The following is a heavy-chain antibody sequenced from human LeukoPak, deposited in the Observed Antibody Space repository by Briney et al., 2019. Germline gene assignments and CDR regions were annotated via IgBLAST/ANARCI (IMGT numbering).Heavy chain of an antibody. Sequence: SETLSLTWTVSGGSISSSSYYWGWIRQPAGKGLEWIGSIYYSGSTYYNPSLKSRVTISVDTSKNQFSLKLSSVTAADTAVYYCARQGGLIVVVPAAIGYWGQGTLVTVSS. CDR2: IYYSGST. V-gene: IGHV4-39*01. D-gene: IGHD2-2*02. CDR3: ARQGGLIVVVPAAIGY. J-gene: IGHJ4*02. CDR1: GGSISSSSYY.